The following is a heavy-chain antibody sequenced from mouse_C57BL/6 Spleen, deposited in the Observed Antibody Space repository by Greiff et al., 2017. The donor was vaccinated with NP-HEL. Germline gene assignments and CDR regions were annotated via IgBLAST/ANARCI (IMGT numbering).Heavy chain of an antibody. CDR3: TREGSGTGMDY. D-gene: IGHD4-1*01. CDR1: GFTFSSYA. J-gene: IGHJ4*01. V-gene: IGHV5-9-1*02. Sequence: EVMLVESGEGLVKPGGSLKLSCAASGFTFSSYAMSWVRQTPEKRLEWVAYISSGGDYIYYADTVKGRFTISRDNARNTLYLQMSSLKSEDTAMYYWTREGSGTGMDYWGQGTSVTVSS. CDR2: ISSGGDYI.